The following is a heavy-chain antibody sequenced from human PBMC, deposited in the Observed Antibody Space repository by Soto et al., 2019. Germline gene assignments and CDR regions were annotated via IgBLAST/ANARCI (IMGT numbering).Heavy chain of an antibody. V-gene: IGHV4-30-2*01. CDR2: IYHSGST. CDR3: ARLYMYYYDSSGLSAPYYGMDV. CDR1: GGSISSGGYS. J-gene: IGHJ6*02. Sequence: SETLSLTCAVSGGSISSGGYSWSWIRQPPGKGLEWIGYIYHSGSTYYNPSLKSRVTISVDRSKNQFPLKLSSVTAADTAVYYCARLYMYYYDSSGLSAPYYGMDVWGQGTTVTVSS. D-gene: IGHD3-22*01.